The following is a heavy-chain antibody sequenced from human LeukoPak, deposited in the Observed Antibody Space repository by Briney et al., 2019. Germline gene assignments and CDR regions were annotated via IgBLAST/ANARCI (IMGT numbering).Heavy chain of an antibody. CDR1: GFTFSSDW. CDR3: ASVICASVWGRHRCHFDY. CDR2: IKEDGGNP. J-gene: IGHJ4*02. Sequence: PGGSLRLSCAASGFTFSSDWMGWGRQAPGEGREWGANIKEDGGNPYYLESVKGRFTISRDNAKNSLHLQMSSLRAEDTAVYFCASVICASVWGRHRCHFDYWGQGTLVSVSS. V-gene: IGHV3-7*01. D-gene: IGHD3-16*02.